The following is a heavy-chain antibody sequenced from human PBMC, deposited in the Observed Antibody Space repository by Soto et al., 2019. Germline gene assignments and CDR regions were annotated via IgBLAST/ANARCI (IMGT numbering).Heavy chain of an antibody. D-gene: IGHD3-3*01. CDR2: FTPIGGST. CDR3: ARVTWDFWSGYYTVYYYYYGMDV. V-gene: IGHV1-46*01. J-gene: IGHJ6*02. CDR1: GYTFTSYY. Sequence: GASVKVSCKASGYTFTSYYMHWVRQAPGQGLEWMGIFTPIGGSTSYAQKFQGRVTMTRDTSTSTFYLELSSLRFEDTAVYYCARVTWDFWSGYYTVYYYYYGMDVWGQGTTVTVSS.